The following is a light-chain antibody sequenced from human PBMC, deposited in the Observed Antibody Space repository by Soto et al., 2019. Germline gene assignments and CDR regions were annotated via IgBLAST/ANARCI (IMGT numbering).Light chain of an antibody. CDR2: TNN. CDR3: AAWDDSLNGVV. Sequence: QSVLTQPPSASGTPGQRVTISCSGSSSNIGDNTVNWYQQLPGTAPKLLIYTNNQRPSGVPDRFSGSKSGTSASLAISGLQSEDEADYYCAAWDDSLNGVVFGGGTKLTGL. J-gene: IGLJ2*01. V-gene: IGLV1-44*01. CDR1: SSNIGDNT.